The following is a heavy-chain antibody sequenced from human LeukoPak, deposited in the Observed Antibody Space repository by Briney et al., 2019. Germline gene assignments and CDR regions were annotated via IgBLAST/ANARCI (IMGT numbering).Heavy chain of an antibody. J-gene: IGHJ6*02. CDR2: ISGSDDLT. V-gene: IGHV3-23*01. D-gene: IGHD4-11*01. Sequence: PGGSLRLSCAASGFTFSAYAMSWVRQAPGKGLEWVSVISGSDDLTYYSDSVKGRFTISRDNSKNILYLQMNSLRADDTALYYCAKAATRRAASNYYYYGMHVWGHGTTVTVFS. CDR1: GFTFSAYA. CDR3: AKAATRRAASNYYYYGMHV.